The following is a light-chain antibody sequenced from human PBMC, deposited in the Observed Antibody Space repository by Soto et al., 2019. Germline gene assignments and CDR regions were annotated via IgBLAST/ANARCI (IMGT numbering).Light chain of an antibody. V-gene: IGKV2-30*01. CDR2: EVS. CDR1: QVLVYTNGHTY. Sequence: DVVLTQSPVSLPVTLGQPASISCRSSQVLVYTNGHTYLNWFQQRPGQSPRRLIYEVSNRDSGVPDRFSGSGSGTDFTLKISRVEPGDVGVYYCMQGSHWPPTFGQGTRLEI. J-gene: IGKJ5*01. CDR3: MQGSHWPPT.